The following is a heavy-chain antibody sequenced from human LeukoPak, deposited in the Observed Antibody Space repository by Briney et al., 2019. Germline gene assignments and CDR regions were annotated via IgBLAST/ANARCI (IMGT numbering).Heavy chain of an antibody. CDR2: IYTSGST. J-gene: IGHJ3*02. D-gene: IGHD1-26*01. CDR1: GGSISSYY. CDR3: ASSGSYQNDAFDI. V-gene: IGHV4-4*07. Sequence: SETLSLTCTVSGGSISSYYWSWIRQPAGKGLEWIGRIYTSGSTNYNPSLKSRVTMSVDTSKNQFSLELSSVTAADTAVYYCASSGSYQNDAFDIWGQGTMVTVSS.